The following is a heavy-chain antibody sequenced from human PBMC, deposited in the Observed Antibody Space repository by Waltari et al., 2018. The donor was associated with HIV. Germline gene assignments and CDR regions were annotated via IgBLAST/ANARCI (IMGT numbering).Heavy chain of an antibody. Sequence: EVQLVESGGGLVPPGGSLRLSCAASGFTFSGYSMNWVRLAPGNGLVWVSYISANATTIYCADSVKVRFTISRDNAKNSLYLQMNSLRVEDTAVYYCVRDRSSPTDPLGFCTNWGQGTLVTVSS. CDR2: ISANATTI. D-gene: IGHD2-8*01. CDR1: GFTFSGYS. CDR3: VRDRSSPTDPLGFCTN. V-gene: IGHV3-48*01. J-gene: IGHJ4*02.